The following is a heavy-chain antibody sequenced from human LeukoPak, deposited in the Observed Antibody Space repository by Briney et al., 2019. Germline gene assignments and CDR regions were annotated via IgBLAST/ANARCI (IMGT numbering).Heavy chain of an antibody. CDR3: ARDRGWVYFDY. CDR1: GFTFSSYS. CDR2: ISSSSSTI. D-gene: IGHD2-8*01. J-gene: IGHJ4*02. Sequence: PGGSLRLSCAASGFTFSSYSMNWVRQAPGKGLEWVSYISSSSSTIYYADSVKGRFTISRDNAKNSLYLQMNSLRAEDTAVYYCARDRGWVYFDYWGQGILVTVSS. V-gene: IGHV3-48*01.